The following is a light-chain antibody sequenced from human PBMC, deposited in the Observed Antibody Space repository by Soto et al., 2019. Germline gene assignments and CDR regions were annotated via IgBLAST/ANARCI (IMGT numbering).Light chain of an antibody. CDR1: QSVGSSQ. J-gene: IGKJ1*01. V-gene: IGKV3-20*01. Sequence: EIVLTQSPGTLSLSPGERATLSCRASQSVGSSQLAWYQQKPGQAPRLVMYGASSRATDTPERFSGSGSGTDFTLTISRLEPEDFAVYYCQQYGSSPRTFGQGTKVEIK. CDR3: QQYGSSPRT. CDR2: GAS.